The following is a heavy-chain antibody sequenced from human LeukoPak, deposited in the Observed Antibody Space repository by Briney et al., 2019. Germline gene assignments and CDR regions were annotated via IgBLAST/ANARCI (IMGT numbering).Heavy chain of an antibody. CDR3: ARAKGRYYYGSSGYYYEGDFDY. J-gene: IGHJ4*02. CDR2: IYHSGST. CDR1: GYSISSGYY. V-gene: IGHV4-38-2*02. Sequence: SETLSLTCTVSGYSISSGYYWGWIRQPPGKGLEWIGSIYHSGSTYYNPSLKSRVTISVDTSKNQFSLKLSSVTAADTAVYYCARAKGRYYYGSSGYYYEGDFDYWGQGTLVTVSS. D-gene: IGHD3-22*01.